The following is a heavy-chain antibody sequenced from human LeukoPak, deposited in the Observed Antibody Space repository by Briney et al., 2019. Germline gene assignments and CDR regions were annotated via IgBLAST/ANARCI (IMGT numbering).Heavy chain of an antibody. CDR2: IYYSGST. V-gene: IGHV4-59*08. Sequence: SETLSLTCTVSGGSISSYYWSWIRQPPGKGLEWLAYIYYSGSTNYNPSLKSRVTISVDTSKNQFSLKLSSVTAAETAAYYCRTGIAVAGTGDAFDIWGQGTMVTVSS. CDR1: GGSISSYY. J-gene: IGHJ3*02. CDR3: RTGIAVAGTGDAFDI. D-gene: IGHD6-19*01.